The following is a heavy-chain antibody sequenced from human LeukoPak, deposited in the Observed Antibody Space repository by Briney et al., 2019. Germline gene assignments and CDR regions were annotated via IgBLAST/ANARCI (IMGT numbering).Heavy chain of an antibody. D-gene: IGHD1-26*01. CDR3: ARGLAVGGTGVWAFDI. CDR2: IYKVGNT. J-gene: IGHJ3*02. CDR1: GFTVSNNY. V-gene: IGHV3-66*01. Sequence: GGSLRLSCAASGFTVSNNYMSWVRQAPGKRLEWVSVIYKVGNTFYADFVKGRFTISRDNSKNTLYLHMNSLRAEDTALYYCARGLAVGGTGVWAFDIWGQGTMVTVSS.